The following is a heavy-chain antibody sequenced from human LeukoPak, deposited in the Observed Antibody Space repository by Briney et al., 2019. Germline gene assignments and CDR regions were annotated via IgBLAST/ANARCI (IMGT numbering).Heavy chain of an antibody. CDR2: IYYSGST. CDR3: ARHGIVDSSRKYYFDY. V-gene: IGHV4-59*08. J-gene: IGHJ4*02. D-gene: IGHD6-13*01. Sequence: SETLSLTCTVSGGSISSYYWSWIRQPPGKGLEWIGYIYYSGSTSYNPSLKSRVTISVDTSKNQFSLDLSSVTAADTAVYYCARHGIVDSSRKYYFDYWGQGTLVTVSS. CDR1: GGSISSYY.